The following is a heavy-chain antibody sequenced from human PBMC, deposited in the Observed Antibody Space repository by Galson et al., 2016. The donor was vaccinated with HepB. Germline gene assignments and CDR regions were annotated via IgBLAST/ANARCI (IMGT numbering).Heavy chain of an antibody. J-gene: IGHJ5*01. Sequence: SETLSLTCVVSGGSISSTNYWSWVRQAPGKGLEWVGEIYDRGSSAYNPSLPSRLAISVDKSNNQVSRRLTSVTAADTAVYFWGSGSSSRIASWGPGDRVTVSS. V-gene: IGHV4-4*02. D-gene: IGHD6-13*01. CDR1: GGSISSTNY. CDR3: GSGSSSRIAS. CDR2: IYDRGSS.